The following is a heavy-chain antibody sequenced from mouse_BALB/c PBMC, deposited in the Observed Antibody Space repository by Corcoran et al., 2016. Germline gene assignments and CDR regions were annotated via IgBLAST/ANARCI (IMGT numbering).Heavy chain of an antibody. CDR2: INTYTGEP. CDR1: GYTFTNYG. V-gene: IGHV9-1*02. Sequence: QIQLVQSGPELKKPGETVKISCKASGYTFTNYGMNWVKQAPGKGLKWRGWINTYTGEPTYADDFKGRFAFSLETSASTAYLQINNLKNEDMATYFCARDYGSSQAWFAYWGQGTLVTVSA. J-gene: IGHJ3*01. D-gene: IGHD1-1*01. CDR3: ARDYGSSQAWFAY.